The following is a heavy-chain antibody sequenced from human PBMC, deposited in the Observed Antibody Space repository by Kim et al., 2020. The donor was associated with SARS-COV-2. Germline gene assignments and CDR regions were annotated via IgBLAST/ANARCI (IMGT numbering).Heavy chain of an antibody. J-gene: IGHJ3*02. CDR1: GFTFSSYA. CDR3: VKGVRIWYSSSWGDAFDI. Sequence: GGSLRLSCSASGFTFSSYAMHWVRQAPGKGLEYVSAISSNGGSTYYADSVKGRFTISRDNSKNTLYLQMSSLRAEDTAVYYCVKGVRIWYSSSWGDAFDIWGQGTMVTVSS. D-gene: IGHD6-6*01. CDR2: ISSNGGST. V-gene: IGHV3-64D*09.